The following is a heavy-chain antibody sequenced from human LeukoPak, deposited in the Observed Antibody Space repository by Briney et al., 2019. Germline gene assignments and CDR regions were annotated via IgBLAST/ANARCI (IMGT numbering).Heavy chain of an antibody. V-gene: IGHV1-46*01. J-gene: IGHJ4*02. Sequence: GASVKVSCKASGYTFTSYYMHWVRQAPGQGLAWMGRINTNDGSTNYAQKFQGRVTMTRDMSTSTVYVELSSLRSEDTAVYYCAREGYGSGTYLDYWGQGTLVTVSS. CDR3: AREGYGSGTYLDY. D-gene: IGHD3-10*01. CDR1: GYTFTSYY. CDR2: INTNDGST.